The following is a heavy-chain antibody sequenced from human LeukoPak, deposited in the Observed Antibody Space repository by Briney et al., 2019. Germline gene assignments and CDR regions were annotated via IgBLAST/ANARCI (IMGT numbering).Heavy chain of an antibody. CDR1: GGSLTTSGHF. CDR3: ARESRSGGSYYEF. D-gene: IGHD1-26*01. CDR2: ISHSGNS. Sequence: RTSETLSLTCTVSGGSLTTSGHFWGWIRQTPGKALEWIGSISHSGNSYYRPSLQSRVTLSVDTSKNQFSLKLSSVTAADTAVYYCARESRSGGSYYEFWGQGTLVTVSS. J-gene: IGHJ4*02. V-gene: IGHV4-39*07.